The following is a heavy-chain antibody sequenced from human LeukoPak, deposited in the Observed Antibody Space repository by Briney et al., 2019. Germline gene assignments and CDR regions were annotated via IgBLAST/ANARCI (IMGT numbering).Heavy chain of an antibody. J-gene: IGHJ1*01. V-gene: IGHV4-59*01. Sequence: SETLSLTCTVSGGSISSYYWSWIRQPPGKGLEWIGYIYYSGSTNYNPSLKSRVTISVDTSKNQFSLKLSSVTAADTAVYYCARDASYDFWSGPSGYFQHWGQGTLVTVSS. D-gene: IGHD3-3*01. CDR3: ARDASYDFWSGPSGYFQH. CDR2: IYYSGST. CDR1: GGSISSYY.